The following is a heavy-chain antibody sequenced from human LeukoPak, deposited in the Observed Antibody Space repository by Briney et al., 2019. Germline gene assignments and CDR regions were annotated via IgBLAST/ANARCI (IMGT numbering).Heavy chain of an antibody. D-gene: IGHD1-1*01. J-gene: IGHJ4*02. CDR1: GGSISSYY. CDR2: IYISGST. V-gene: IGHV4-4*07. Sequence: SETLSLTCTVSGGSISSYYWSWIRQPAGKGLEWIGRIYISGSTNYNPSLKSRVTMSVDTSKNQFSLKLSSVTAADTTVYYCARDRGTWNDDGFDYWGQGTLVTVSS. CDR3: ARDRGTWNDDGFDY.